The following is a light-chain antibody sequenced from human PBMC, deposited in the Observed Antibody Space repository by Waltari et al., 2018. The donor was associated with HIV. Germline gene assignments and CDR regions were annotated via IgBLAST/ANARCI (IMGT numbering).Light chain of an antibody. J-gene: IGLJ2*01. Sequence: SYVLTQPHSVSVAPGQTASTTCGGTNIGTKSVHWYQQRPGQAPVLVVYDDYDRPSAIPERFSGSSSGNMATLTISRVEAGDEAVYYCQVWDSSTEHPGVVFGGGTKLTVL. CDR2: DDY. CDR1: NIGTKS. CDR3: QVWDSSTEHPGVV. V-gene: IGLV3-21*02.